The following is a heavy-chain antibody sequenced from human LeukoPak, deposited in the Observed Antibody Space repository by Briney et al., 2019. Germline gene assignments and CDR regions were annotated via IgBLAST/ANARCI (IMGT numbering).Heavy chain of an antibody. CDR3: TRDQTPYY. Sequence: GGSLRLSCVASGFTFSRYWMHWVRQAPGKGLEWVGFIRSKVYGGTPEYAASVKGRFTISRDDSKGIAYLQMNSLKTEDTAVYYCTRDQTPYYWGQGTLVTVSS. J-gene: IGHJ4*02. CDR2: IRSKVYGGTP. CDR1: GFTFSRYW. V-gene: IGHV3-49*04.